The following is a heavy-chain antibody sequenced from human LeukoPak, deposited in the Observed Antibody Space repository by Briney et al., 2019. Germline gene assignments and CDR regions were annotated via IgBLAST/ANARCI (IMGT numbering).Heavy chain of an antibody. V-gene: IGHV3-23*01. Sequence: GGSLGLSCAASGFTFSSYGMSWVRQAPGKGLEWVSAISGSGGSTYYADSVKGRFTISRDNSKNTLYLQMNSLRTEDTAVYYCAKDSFHSGSYLDYWGQGTLVTVSS. J-gene: IGHJ4*02. CDR3: AKDSFHSGSYLDY. CDR1: GFTFSSYG. CDR2: ISGSGGST. D-gene: IGHD1-26*01.